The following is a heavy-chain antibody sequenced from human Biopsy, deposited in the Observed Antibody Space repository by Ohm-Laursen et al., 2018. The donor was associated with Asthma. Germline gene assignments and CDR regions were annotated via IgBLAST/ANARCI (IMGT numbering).Heavy chain of an antibody. D-gene: IGHD3-3*01. J-gene: IGHJ6*02. CDR1: GFSFNSYG. CDR2: MSFDGRQT. V-gene: IGHV3-30*18. Sequence: SSLRLSCTASGFSFNSYGMHWVRQAPGKGLEWVAVMSFDGRQTYYADSVQGRFTISRDNSKNTLYLQMNSLRAEDTAVYYCAKWDTYYDFWSGYYTRYNYYYYGMDVWGQGTTVTVSS. CDR3: AKWDTYYDFWSGYYTRYNYYYYGMDV.